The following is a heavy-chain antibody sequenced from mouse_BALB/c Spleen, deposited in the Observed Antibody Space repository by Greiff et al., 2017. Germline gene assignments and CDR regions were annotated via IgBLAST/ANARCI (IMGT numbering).Heavy chain of an antibody. D-gene: IGHD2-3*01. CDR2: INSNGGST. J-gene: IGHJ4*01. CDR3: ARDGYYVYAMDY. V-gene: IGHV5-6-3*01. Sequence: EVNVVESGGGLVQPGGSLKLSCAASGFTFSSYGMSWVRQTPDKRLELVATINSNGGSTYYPDSVKGRFTISRDNAKNTLYLQMSSLKSEDTAMYYCARDGYYVYAMDYWGQGTSVTVSS. CDR1: GFTFSSYG.